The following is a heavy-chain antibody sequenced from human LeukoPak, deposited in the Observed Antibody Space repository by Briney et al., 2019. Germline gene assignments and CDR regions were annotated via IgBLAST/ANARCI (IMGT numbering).Heavy chain of an antibody. CDR3: ARHRERGHFDY. D-gene: IGHD1-26*01. Sequence: PSETLSLTCTVSGGSISSYYWSWIREPPGKGLEWIGYIYYSGSANYNPSLKSRVTISVDTSKNQFSLKLSSVTAADTAVYYCARHRERGHFDYWGQGTLATVSS. CDR1: GGSISSYY. V-gene: IGHV4-59*08. CDR2: IYYSGSA. J-gene: IGHJ4*02.